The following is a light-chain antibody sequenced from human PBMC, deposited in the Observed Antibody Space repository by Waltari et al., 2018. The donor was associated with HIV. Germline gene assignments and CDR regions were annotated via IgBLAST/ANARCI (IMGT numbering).Light chain of an antibody. CDR2: EVI. V-gene: IGLV2-11*01. J-gene: IGLJ3*02. Sequence: QSALTQPRPVSGSPGQSVTIPCTGTSSDVGGYDSVSWYLQHPGKVPKLIIYEVIKRPSGVPDRFSGSKSGNTASLTISWLQTEDEADYFCCSYAGTYTYVLFGGGTKLTVL. CDR3: CSYAGTYTYVL. CDR1: SSDVGGYDS.